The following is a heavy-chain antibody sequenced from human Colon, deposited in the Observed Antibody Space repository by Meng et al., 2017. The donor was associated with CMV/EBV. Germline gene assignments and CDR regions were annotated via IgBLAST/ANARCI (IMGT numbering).Heavy chain of an antibody. Sequence: QVHLVQSGAEEKKPGASVKISCIASGYTLTSNYMQCVRQAPGQGLEWMGMIDPSDGSRSYAQKFQGRVTMTRDTSTNTVYMELSSLRSDDTAVYYCARDNFAFDIWGQGTMVTVSS. D-gene: IGHD1-1*01. J-gene: IGHJ3*02. CDR1: GYTLTSNY. V-gene: IGHV1-46*01. CDR2: IDPSDGSR. CDR3: ARDNFAFDI.